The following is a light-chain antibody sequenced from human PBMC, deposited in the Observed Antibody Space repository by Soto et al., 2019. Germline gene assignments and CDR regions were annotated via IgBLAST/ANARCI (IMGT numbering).Light chain of an antibody. J-gene: IGLJ1*01. V-gene: IGLV2-14*01. CDR2: DVS. CDR3: SSYPSSILCL. Sequence: QSALTQPASVSGSPGQSITISCTGTSSDVGGYNYVSWYQQHPGKAPKLMIYDVSNRPSGVSNRFSGSKSGNTASLTISGLQVEDEADNSCSSYPSSILCLFGTGTKVPL. CDR1: SSDVGGYNY.